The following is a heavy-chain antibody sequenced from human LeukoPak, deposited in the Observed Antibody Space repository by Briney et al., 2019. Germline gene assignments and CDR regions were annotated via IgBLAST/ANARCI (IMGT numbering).Heavy chain of an antibody. D-gene: IGHD3-9*01. V-gene: IGHV3-30*03. Sequence: GGSLRLSCAASGFTFSSYGMHWVRQAPGKGLEWVAVISYDGSNKYYADSVKGRFTISRDNAKNSLYLQMNSLRADDTAVYYCARVATHYDVLTDSYYYYYMDVWGKGTTVTISS. CDR1: GFTFSSYG. CDR3: ARVATHYDVLTDSYYYYYMDV. J-gene: IGHJ6*03. CDR2: ISYDGSNK.